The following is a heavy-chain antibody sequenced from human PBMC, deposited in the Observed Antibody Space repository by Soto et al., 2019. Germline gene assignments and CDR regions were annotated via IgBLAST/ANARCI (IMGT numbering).Heavy chain of an antibody. D-gene: IGHD3-3*01. Sequence: SETLSLTCTVSGGSISSGDYYWSWIRQPPGKGLEWIGYIYYSGSTYYNPSLKSRVTISVDTSKNQFSPKLSSVTAADTAVYYCARQYDFWSSNLETGDYWGQGTLVTVSS. CDR2: IYYSGST. V-gene: IGHV4-30-4*01. J-gene: IGHJ4*02. CDR3: ARQYDFWSSNLETGDY. CDR1: GGSISSGDYY.